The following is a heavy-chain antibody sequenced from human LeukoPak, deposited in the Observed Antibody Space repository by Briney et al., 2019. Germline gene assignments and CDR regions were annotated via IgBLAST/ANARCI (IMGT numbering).Heavy chain of an antibody. CDR3: AGRRVTEIDY. J-gene: IGHJ4*02. V-gene: IGHV3-23*01. Sequence: PGGSLRLSCAAAGFTFSSYAMSWVRQAPGKGLEWVSAISGSGGSTYYADSVKGRSTISRDNSKNTLYLQMNSLRAEDTAVYYCAGRRVTEIDYWGQGTLVTVSS. CDR2: ISGSGGST. CDR1: GFTFSSYA. D-gene: IGHD1-14*01.